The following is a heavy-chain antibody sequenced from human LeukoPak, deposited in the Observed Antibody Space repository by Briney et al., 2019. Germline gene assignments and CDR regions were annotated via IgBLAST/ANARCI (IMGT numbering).Heavy chain of an antibody. Sequence: ASVKVSCKASGYNFTGYYMHWVRQAPGQGLEWMGWINPNSGGTNYAQKFQGRVTMTRDTSISTAYMDLSGLRSDDTAVYYCAKEWGVDYGLRYWGQGTLVTVSS. J-gene: IGHJ4*02. D-gene: IGHD4-17*01. CDR1: GYNFTGYY. CDR2: INPNSGGT. V-gene: IGHV1-2*02. CDR3: AKEWGVDYGLRY.